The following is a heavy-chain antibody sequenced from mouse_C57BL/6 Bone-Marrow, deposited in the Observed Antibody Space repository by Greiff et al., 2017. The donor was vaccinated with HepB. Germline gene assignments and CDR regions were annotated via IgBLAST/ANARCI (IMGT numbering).Heavy chain of an antibody. D-gene: IGHD1-1*01. Sequence: VQLQQSGTVLARPGASVKMSCKTSGYTFTSYWMHWVKQRPGQGLEWIGAIYPGNSDTSYNPKFKGKAKLTAVTSASTAYMELSSLTNEDSAVYYCTGDYYGSSPHYFDYWGQGTTLTVSA. CDR3: TGDYYGSSPHYFDY. V-gene: IGHV1-5*01. J-gene: IGHJ2*01. CDR1: GYTFTSYW. CDR2: IYPGNSDT.